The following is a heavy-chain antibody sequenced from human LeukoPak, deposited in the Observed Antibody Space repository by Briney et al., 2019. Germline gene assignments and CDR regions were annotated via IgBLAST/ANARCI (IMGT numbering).Heavy chain of an antibody. D-gene: IGHD6-19*01. CDR3: ARVIAVAGTNYYYGMDV. CDR1: GFTFSSYW. V-gene: IGHV3-7*01. Sequence: GGSLRLSCAASGFTFSSYWMSWVRQAPGKGLEWVANIKQDGSEKYYVDSVKDRFTISRDNAKNSLYLQMNSLRAEDTAVYYCARVIAVAGTNYYYGMDVWGQGTTVTVSS. CDR2: IKQDGSEK. J-gene: IGHJ6*02.